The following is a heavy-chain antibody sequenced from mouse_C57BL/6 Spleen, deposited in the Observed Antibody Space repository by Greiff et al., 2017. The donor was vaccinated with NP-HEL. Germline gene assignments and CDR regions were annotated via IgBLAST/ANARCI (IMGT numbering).Heavy chain of an antibody. J-gene: IGHJ2*01. CDR2: IRLKSDNYAT. V-gene: IGHV6-3*01. Sequence: EVQGVESGGGLVQPGGSMKLSCVASGFTFSNYWMNWVRQSPEKGLEWVAQIRLKSDNYATHYAESVKGRFTISRDDSKSSVYLQMNNLRAEDTGIYYCTGGFKLGRDYWGQGTTLTVSS. D-gene: IGHD4-1*01. CDR3: TGGFKLGRDY. CDR1: GFTFSNYW.